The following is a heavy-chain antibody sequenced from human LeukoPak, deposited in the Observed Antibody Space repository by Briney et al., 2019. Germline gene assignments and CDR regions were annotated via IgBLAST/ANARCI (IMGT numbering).Heavy chain of an antibody. Sequence: SQTLSLTCVISGDSVSSNSAAWNWIRQSPSRGLEWLGRTYYRSKWYYHYAVSMKSRITVNPDTSKNQFSLQLNSVTPEDTAVYYCAREVEIAVAGTPNDAFDIWGQGTMVTVSS. D-gene: IGHD6-19*01. CDR2: TYYRSKWYY. CDR1: GDSVSSNSAA. J-gene: IGHJ3*02. V-gene: IGHV6-1*01. CDR3: AREVEIAVAGTPNDAFDI.